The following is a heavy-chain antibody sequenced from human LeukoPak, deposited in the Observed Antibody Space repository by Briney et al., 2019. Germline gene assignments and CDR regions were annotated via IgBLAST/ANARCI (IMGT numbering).Heavy chain of an antibody. D-gene: IGHD3-16*02. V-gene: IGHV3-15*01. CDR1: GFALSNAW. J-gene: IGHJ4*02. CDR3: TTGLYVWGSYRPLDY. Sequence: RGGSLRLSCAVSGFALSNAWMSWVRQAPGKGLELVGRIQSKTDGGTRDYAAPVKGRFTSSRDDSKSTLYLQMNSLKTEDTAVYYCTTGLYVWGSYRPLDYWGQGTLVTVSS. CDR2: IQSKTDGGTR.